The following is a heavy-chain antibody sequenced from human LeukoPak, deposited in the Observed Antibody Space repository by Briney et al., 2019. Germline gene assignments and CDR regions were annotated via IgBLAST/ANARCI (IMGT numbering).Heavy chain of an antibody. J-gene: IGHJ4*02. CDR1: GGSFSGYY. V-gene: IGHV4-34*01. CDR3: ARFDNTAAGCDY. Sequence: SETLSLTCAVYGGSFSGYYWSWIRQPPGKGLEWIGEINHSGSTNYNPSLKSRVTISVDTSKNQFSLKLSSVTAADTAVYYCARFDNTAAGCDYWGLGTLVTVSS. D-gene: IGHD6-13*01. CDR2: INHSGST.